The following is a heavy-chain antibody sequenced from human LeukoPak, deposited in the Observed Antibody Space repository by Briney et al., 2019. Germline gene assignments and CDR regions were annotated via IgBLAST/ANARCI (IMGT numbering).Heavy chain of an antibody. Sequence: GGSLRLSCAASGFTFTTYSMNWARQAPGKGLEWISYISGGSGTIYYADSVKGRFTISRDNARNSLYLQLNSLRAEDTAVYFCARVTVGATADYFDSWGQGTLVTVSS. CDR3: ARVTVGATADYFDS. D-gene: IGHD1-26*01. J-gene: IGHJ4*02. V-gene: IGHV3-48*01. CDR1: GFTFTTYS. CDR2: ISGGSGTI.